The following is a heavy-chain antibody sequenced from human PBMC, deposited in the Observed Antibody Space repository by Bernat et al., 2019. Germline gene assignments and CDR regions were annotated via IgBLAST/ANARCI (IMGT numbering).Heavy chain of an antibody. D-gene: IGHD5-18*01. V-gene: IGHV3-13*04. J-gene: IGHJ6*02. CDR3: ARGGYSYGPYYYYYCMDV. Sequence: EVQLVESGGGLVQPGGSLRLSCAASGFTFSSYDMHWVRQATGKGLEWVSAIGTAGDTYYPGSVKGRFTISRKNAKNSLYLQMNSLRAGDTAVYYCARGGYSYGPYYYYYCMDVWGQGTTVTVSS. CDR1: GFTFSSYD. CDR2: IGTAGDT.